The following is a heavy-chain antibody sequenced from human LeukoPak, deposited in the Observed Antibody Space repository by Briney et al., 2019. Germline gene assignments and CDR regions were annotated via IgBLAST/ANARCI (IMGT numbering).Heavy chain of an antibody. CDR2: IGSSSTHI. CDR3: ARTLRYSYGTEGWFDP. V-gene: IGHV3-21*01. D-gene: IGHD5-18*01. J-gene: IGHJ5*02. Sequence: GGSLRLSCEASGFTLSSYYMNWVRQAPGRGLEWVSSIGSSSTHIYYADSVKGRFTISRDNTRNSLYLQLNSLRAEDTAVYYCARTLRYSYGTEGWFDPWGQGTLVTVSS. CDR1: GFTLSSYY.